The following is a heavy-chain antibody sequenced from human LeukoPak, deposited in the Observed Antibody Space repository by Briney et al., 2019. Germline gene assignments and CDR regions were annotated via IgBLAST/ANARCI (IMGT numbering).Heavy chain of an antibody. V-gene: IGHV3-23*01. D-gene: IGHD6-13*01. CDR3: AEETVAAAGPFDS. J-gene: IGHJ4*02. CDR1: GFTFSSYA. Sequence: GGSLRLSCAAPGFTFSSYAMSWVRQAPEKGLEWVSGISGSGDKTYSAGSVKGRFTISRDNSKNTLFLQMNSLRAEDTAVYFCAEETVAAAGPFDSWGQGTLVTVSS. CDR2: ISGSGDKT.